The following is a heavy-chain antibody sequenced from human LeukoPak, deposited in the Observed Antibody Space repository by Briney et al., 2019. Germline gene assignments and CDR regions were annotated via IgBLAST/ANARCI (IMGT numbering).Heavy chain of an antibody. CDR2: IFSGGST. V-gene: IGHV4-4*09. D-gene: IGHD3-16*01. Sequence: SETLSLTCNVSGGSLSSHYCRWIRQAPGKGLEWIGFIFSGGSTNYNPSLKSRVSISMDTSQNQFSLKLTSVTAADTAVYYCARGRGPLRVEFGDWGQGALVTVSS. CDR3: ARGRGPLRVEFGD. J-gene: IGHJ4*02. CDR1: GGSLSSHY.